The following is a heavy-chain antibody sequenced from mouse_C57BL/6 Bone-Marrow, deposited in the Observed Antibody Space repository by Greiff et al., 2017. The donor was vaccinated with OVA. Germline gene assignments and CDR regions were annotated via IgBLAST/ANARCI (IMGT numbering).Heavy chain of an antibody. CDR3: AREGIYYGSSSYYYAMDY. Sequence: EVMLVESEGGLVQPGSSMKLSCTASGFTFSDYYMAWVRQVPEKGLEWVANINYDGSSTYYLDSLKSRFIISRDNAKNILYLQMSSLKSEDTATYYCAREGIYYGSSSYYYAMDYWGQGTSVTVSS. CDR2: INYDGSST. J-gene: IGHJ4*01. V-gene: IGHV5-16*01. CDR1: GFTFSDYY. D-gene: IGHD1-1*01.